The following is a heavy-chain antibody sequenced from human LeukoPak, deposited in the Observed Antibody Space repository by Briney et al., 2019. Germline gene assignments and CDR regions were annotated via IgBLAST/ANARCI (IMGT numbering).Heavy chain of an antibody. J-gene: IGHJ4*02. V-gene: IGHV1-2*02. Sequence: ASVKVSCKASGYTFTGYYMHWVRQAPGQGLEWMGWINPNSGGTNYAQKFQGRVTMTRDTSISTAYMELNRLRSDDTAVYYYLLRIAVAGLLDYWGQGTLVTVSS. D-gene: IGHD6-19*01. CDR2: INPNSGGT. CDR1: GYTFTGYY. CDR3: LLRIAVAGLLDY.